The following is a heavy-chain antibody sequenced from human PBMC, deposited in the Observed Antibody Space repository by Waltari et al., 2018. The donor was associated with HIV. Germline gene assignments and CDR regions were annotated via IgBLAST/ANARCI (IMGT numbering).Heavy chain of an antibody. Sequence: QVQLVQSGAEVKKPGASVKVSCKASGYTFTSYAMHWVRQAPGQRLEWMGWINAGNGNTKYSQKFQGRVTITRDTSASTAYMELSSLRSEDTAVYYCARGNLTIRWGGWFDPWGQGTLVTVSS. CDR3: ARGNLTIRWGGWFDP. J-gene: IGHJ5*02. CDR1: GYTFTSYA. V-gene: IGHV1-3*01. CDR2: INAGNGNT. D-gene: IGHD3-10*01.